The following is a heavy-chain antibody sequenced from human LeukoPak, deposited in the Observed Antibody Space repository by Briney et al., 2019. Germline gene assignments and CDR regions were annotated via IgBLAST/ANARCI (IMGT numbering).Heavy chain of an antibody. CDR1: GYTFTGYY. J-gene: IGHJ4*02. D-gene: IGHD2-2*01. V-gene: IGHV1-2*02. CDR2: INPNSGGT. CDR3: ARANALYCSSTSCLFDY. Sequence: ASVKVSCKTSGYTFTGYYMHWVRQAPGQGLEWMAWINPNSGGTYYAQNFHDRITMTRDTSISTAYMELSRLRSDDTAIYYCARANALYCSSTSCLFDYWGQGTLVTVSS.